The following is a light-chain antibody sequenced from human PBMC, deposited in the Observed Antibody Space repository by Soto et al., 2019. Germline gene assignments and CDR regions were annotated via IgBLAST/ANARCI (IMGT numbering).Light chain of an antibody. Sequence: EIVMTQSPATLSMSPGEKVTLSCRASQSVISNLAWNQQKPGQAPRLLIYGASTRATGVPDRFSGSGYGTEFTLTISSLQSEDFAVYYCQQYNKWPWTFGQGTKVEIK. J-gene: IGKJ1*01. CDR2: GAS. V-gene: IGKV3-15*01. CDR1: QSVISN. CDR3: QQYNKWPWT.